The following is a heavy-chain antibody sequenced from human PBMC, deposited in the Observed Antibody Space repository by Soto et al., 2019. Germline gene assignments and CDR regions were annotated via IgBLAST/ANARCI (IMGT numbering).Heavy chain of an antibody. CDR3: AKTTTSGGYFNRFDS. CDR1: GSTFLNSA. D-gene: IGHD5-12*01. J-gene: IGHJ4*02. V-gene: IGHV3-23*01. CDR2: LSDSRTST. Sequence: GGSLRLSVAVSGSTFLNSAMNWGRKAPGKSLQWVSGLSDSRTSTYYGASVNDQFTISRDNSRNALFLQMNSLTAGDTAVYYCAKTTTSGGYFNRFDSWGQGXLVTVYS.